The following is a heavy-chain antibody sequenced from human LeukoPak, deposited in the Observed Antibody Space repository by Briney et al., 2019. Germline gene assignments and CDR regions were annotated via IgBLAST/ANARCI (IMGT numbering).Heavy chain of an antibody. CDR3: ARDPVGVGGAFDI. J-gene: IGHJ3*02. CDR1: GFTFSSYW. Sequence: GGSLRLSCAASGFTFSSYWMSWVRQAPGKGLEWVANIKQDGSEKYYVDSVKGRFTTSRDNAKNSLYLQMNSLRAEDTAVYYCARDPVGVGGAFDIWGQGTMVTVSS. D-gene: IGHD1-26*01. CDR2: IKQDGSEK. V-gene: IGHV3-7*01.